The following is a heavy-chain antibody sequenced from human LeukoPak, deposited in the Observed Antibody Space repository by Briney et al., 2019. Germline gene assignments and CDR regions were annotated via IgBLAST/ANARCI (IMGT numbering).Heavy chain of an antibody. CDR2: IYYSGST. V-gene: IGHV4-59*01. CDR3: ASGIGWFDP. Sequence: RPSETLSLTCPVSGGSISSYYWSWIRQPPGKGLEWIGYIYYSGSTNYNPSLKSRVTISVDTSKNQFSLKLSSVTAADTAVYYCASGIGWFDPWGQGTLVTVSS. J-gene: IGHJ5*02. CDR1: GGSISSYY. D-gene: IGHD1-14*01.